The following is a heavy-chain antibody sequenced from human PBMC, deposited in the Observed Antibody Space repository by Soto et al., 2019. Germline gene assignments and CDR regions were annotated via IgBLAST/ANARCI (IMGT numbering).Heavy chain of an antibody. V-gene: IGHV1-18*01. CDR1: GYTFTSYG. CDR2: ISAYNGNT. CDR3: AREFPTDITMVRGARDPYGMDV. J-gene: IGHJ6*02. Sequence: QVQLVQSGAEVKKPGASVKVSCKASGYTFTSYGISWVRQAPGQGLEWMGWISAYNGNTNYAQKLQGRVTMTTDTSKSTAYMELRSLRSDDTAVYYCAREFPTDITMVRGARDPYGMDVWGQGTTVTVSS. D-gene: IGHD3-10*01.